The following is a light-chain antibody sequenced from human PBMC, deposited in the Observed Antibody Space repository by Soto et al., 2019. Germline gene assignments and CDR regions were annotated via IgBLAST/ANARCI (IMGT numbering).Light chain of an antibody. Sequence: QSVLTQPPSVSAAPGQKVTISCSGNSSNIGSNDVSWYQQLPGKAPKLLIYENSQRPSGIPDRFSGSKSGTSATLGITGLQTGDEADYYCGTWDSSLIALFGTGAKVNVL. CDR1: SSNIGSND. CDR2: ENS. CDR3: GTWDSSLIAL. J-gene: IGLJ1*01. V-gene: IGLV1-51*02.